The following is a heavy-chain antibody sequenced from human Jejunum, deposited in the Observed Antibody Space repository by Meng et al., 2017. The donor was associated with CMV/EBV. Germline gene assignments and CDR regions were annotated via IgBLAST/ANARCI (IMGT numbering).Heavy chain of an antibody. CDR2: IKSKAYGEAK. CDR1: GFTFTDAW. V-gene: IGHV3-15*05. J-gene: IGHJ4*02. CDR3: TTDEGAAGFDFDY. Sequence: GFTFTDAWMNWVRQVPGKRLEWVGRIKSKAYGEAKEYAAPMKGRFIISRDDSRNTLYLEMNSLKTEDTGVYYCTTDEGAAGFDFDYWGQGTLVTVSS. D-gene: IGHD6-13*01.